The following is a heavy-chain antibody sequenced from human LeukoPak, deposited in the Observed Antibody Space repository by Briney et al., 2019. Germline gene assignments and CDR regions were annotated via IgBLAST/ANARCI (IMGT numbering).Heavy chain of an antibody. Sequence: GASVKVSCRTSGYTFMHRGISWVRQAPGQGFEWMGWISPYDGKTNYAQKLQGRVTMTTDTSTSTAYLEVRSLTSDDTAVYYCARGGAAAGGDFWGQGTLVAVSS. J-gene: IGHJ4*02. V-gene: IGHV1-18*01. CDR2: ISPYDGKT. CDR1: GYTFMHRG. D-gene: IGHD6-13*01. CDR3: ARGGAAAGGDF.